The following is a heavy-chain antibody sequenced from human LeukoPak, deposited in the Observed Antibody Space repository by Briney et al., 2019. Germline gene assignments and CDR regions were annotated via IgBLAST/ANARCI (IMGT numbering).Heavy chain of an antibody. V-gene: IGHV4-38-2*02. J-gene: IGHJ3*02. CDR2: KYHTGTT. D-gene: IGHD2-21*02. CDR1: GYSISSGFH. CDR3: ARDGQRCRGSNCYSGDI. Sequence: SETLSLTCTVAGYSISSGFHWGWIRQPPGMGLEWLGSKYHTGTTYYNPSLRSRITISVDTSKNQFSLKLSSVTAADTAVYYCARDGQRCRGSNCYSGDIWGQGTMVTVSS.